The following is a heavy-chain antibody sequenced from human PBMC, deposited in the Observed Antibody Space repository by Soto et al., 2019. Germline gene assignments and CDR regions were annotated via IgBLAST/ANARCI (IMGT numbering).Heavy chain of an antibody. V-gene: IGHV1-18*01. CDR1: GYTFTSYD. CDR2: ISAYNGNT. CDR3: ARDRAHSAVAGHFDY. D-gene: IGHD6-19*01. J-gene: IGHJ4*02. Sequence: ASVKVSCKASGYTFTSYDINWVRQATGQGLEWMGWISAYNGNTNYAQKLQGGVTMTTDTSTSTAYMELRSLRSDDTAVYYCARDRAHSAVAGHFDYWGQGTLVTVSS.